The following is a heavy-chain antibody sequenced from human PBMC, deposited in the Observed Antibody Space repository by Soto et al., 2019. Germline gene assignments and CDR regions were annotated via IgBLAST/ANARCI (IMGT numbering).Heavy chain of an antibody. CDR1: EFSLSTSGVG. CDR3: AHSAFTGESYQYYFDY. Sequence: SGPTLGNHTPTLTLTCSFSEFSLSTSGVGVGWIRQPPGKALEWLALIYWNDDKRYSPSLKSRLTITKDTSKNQVVLTMTNMDPVDTATYYCAHSAFTGESYQYYFDYWGQGTLVTCSS. J-gene: IGHJ4*02. CDR2: IYWNDDK. V-gene: IGHV2-5*01. D-gene: IGHD3-10*01.